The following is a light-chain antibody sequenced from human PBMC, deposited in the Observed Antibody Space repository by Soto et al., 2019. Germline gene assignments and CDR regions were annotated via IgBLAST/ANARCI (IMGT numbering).Light chain of an antibody. CDR3: CSYTGIYV. CDR2: DVT. Sequence: QSVLTQPRSVSGSPGQSVTISCTGTSSGLGGYNFVSWYQQHPGKAPKLIIYDVTKLPSGVPDRFSASKSANTASLTISGVQAEDEADYYCCSYTGIYVFGGGTKLTVL. CDR1: SSGLGGYNF. J-gene: IGLJ2*01. V-gene: IGLV2-11*01.